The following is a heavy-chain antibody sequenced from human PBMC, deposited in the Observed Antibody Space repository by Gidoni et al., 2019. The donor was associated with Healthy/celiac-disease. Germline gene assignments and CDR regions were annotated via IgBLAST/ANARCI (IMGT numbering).Heavy chain of an antibody. V-gene: IGHV3-64*01. J-gene: IGHJ4*02. CDR1: GFTFSSYA. Sequence: EVQLVESGGGLVQPGGSLRLSCAAFGFTFSSYAMHWVRQAPGKGLEYVSAISSNGGSTYYANSVKGRFTISRDNSKNTLYLQMGSLRAEDMAVYYCARDLSPDSSSDVGAFDYWGQGTLVTVSS. CDR3: ARDLSPDSSSDVGAFDY. D-gene: IGHD6-6*01. CDR2: ISSNGGST.